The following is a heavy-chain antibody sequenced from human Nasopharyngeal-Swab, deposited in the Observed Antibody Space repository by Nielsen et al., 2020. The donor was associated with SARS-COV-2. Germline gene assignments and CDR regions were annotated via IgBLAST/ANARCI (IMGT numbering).Heavy chain of an antibody. CDR3: VRDWSSPSKTAFDY. CDR1: GGSLRSGDYY. D-gene: IGHD6-6*01. CDR2: IYTNGGT. Sequence: SETLSLTCEVFGGSLRSGDYYWSWIRQPAGEGLEWIGRIYTNGGTNYNPSLTSRVTISVDMSKNQFSLKLTSVTAADTAVYYCVRDWSSPSKTAFDYWGQGILVTVSS. V-gene: IGHV4-61*02. J-gene: IGHJ4*02.